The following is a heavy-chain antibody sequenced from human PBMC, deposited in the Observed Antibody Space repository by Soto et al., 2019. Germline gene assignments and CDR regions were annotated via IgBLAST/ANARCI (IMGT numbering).Heavy chain of an antibody. V-gene: IGHV4-61*01. CDR2: IYYSGST. D-gene: IGHD6-6*01. Sequence: QVQLQESGPGLVKPSETLALTCTVSGGSVSSGSYYWSWIRQPPGKGLEWIGYIYYSGSTNYNPSIESRVTISAVTSKNLCSLKLSSVTAADTAVYYCARRAQLAGYYYYGMDVWGQGTTVTVSS. J-gene: IGHJ6*02. CDR3: ARRAQLAGYYYYGMDV. CDR1: GGSVSSGSYY.